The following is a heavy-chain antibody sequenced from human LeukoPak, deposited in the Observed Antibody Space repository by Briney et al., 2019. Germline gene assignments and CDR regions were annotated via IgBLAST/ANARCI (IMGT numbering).Heavy chain of an antibody. Sequence: GGSLRLSCAASGFTFSSYAMSWVRQASGKGLEWVSAISGGGDSTYYADSVKGRFTVSRDNSKNTLSLQMNSLRVEDTAIYYCAKDRARGGATDFDYWGQGTLVTVSS. CDR3: AKDRARGGATDFDY. CDR2: ISGGGDST. V-gene: IGHV3-23*01. D-gene: IGHD1-26*01. CDR1: GFTFSSYA. J-gene: IGHJ4*02.